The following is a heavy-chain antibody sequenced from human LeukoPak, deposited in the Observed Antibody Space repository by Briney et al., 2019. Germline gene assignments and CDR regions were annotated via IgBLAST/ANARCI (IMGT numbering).Heavy chain of an antibody. V-gene: IGHV3-20*01. CDR2: INWNGGST. CDR1: GFTFDDYG. D-gene: IGHD6-13*01. Sequence: GGSLRLSCAASGFTFDDYGMSWVRQAPGKGLEWVSGINWNGGSTGYADSVKGRFTISRDNAKNSLYLQMNSLRAEDTALYHCAREKVFEYSSSFGSAHGPHNWFDPWGQGTLATVSS. CDR3: AREKVFEYSSSFGSAHGPHNWFDP. J-gene: IGHJ5*02.